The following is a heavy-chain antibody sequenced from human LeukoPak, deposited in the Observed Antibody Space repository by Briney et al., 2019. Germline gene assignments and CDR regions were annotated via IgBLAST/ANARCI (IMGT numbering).Heavy chain of an antibody. CDR2: IIPIFGTA. J-gene: IGHJ4*02. D-gene: IGHD3-9*01. Sequence: ASVKVSCKASGGTFSSYAISWVRQAPGQGLEWMGGIIPIFGTANYAQKFQGRVTITADKSTSTAYMELSSLRSEDTAVYYCARDPPSRTPRYFDWAPLGYWGQGTLVTVSS. V-gene: IGHV1-69*06. CDR3: ARDPPSRTPRYFDWAPLGY. CDR1: GGTFSSYA.